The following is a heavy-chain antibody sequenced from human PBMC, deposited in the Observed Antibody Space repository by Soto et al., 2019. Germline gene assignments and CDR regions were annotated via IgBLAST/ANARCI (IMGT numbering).Heavy chain of an antibody. CDR1: GGSISSGGYY. CDR3: ARDRVDYCSSTSCYRDYNYYGMDV. J-gene: IGHJ6*02. D-gene: IGHD2-2*02. Sequence: PSETLSLTCTVSGGSISSGGYYWSWIRQHPGKGLEWFGYIYYSGSTYYNPSLKSRVTISVDTSKNQFYLKLSSVTDADTAVYYCARDRVDYCSSTSCYRDYNYYGMDVWGQGTTVTVSS. CDR2: IYYSGST. V-gene: IGHV4-31*03.